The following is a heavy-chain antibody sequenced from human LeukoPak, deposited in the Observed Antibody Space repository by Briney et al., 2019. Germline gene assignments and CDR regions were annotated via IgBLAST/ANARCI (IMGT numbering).Heavy chain of an antibody. V-gene: IGHV1-69*06. J-gene: IGHJ5*02. CDR3: ASLRRTDPAGPGLDTATLFDP. D-gene: IGHD5-18*01. CDR1: GGTFSSYA. Sequence: SVKVSCKASGGTFSSYAISWVRQAPGQGLEWMGGIIPIFGTANYAQKFQGRVTITADKSTSTAYMELSSLRSEDTAVYYCASLRRTDPAGPGLDTATLFDPWGQGTLVTVSS. CDR2: IIPIFGTA.